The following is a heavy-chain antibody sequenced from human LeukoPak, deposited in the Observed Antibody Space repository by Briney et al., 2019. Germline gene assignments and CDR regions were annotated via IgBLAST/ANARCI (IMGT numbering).Heavy chain of an antibody. CDR1: GFTFSSYS. CDR3: AVAMVRGVIDY. CDR2: ISRSSSYI. V-gene: IGHV3-21*01. J-gene: IGHJ4*02. Sequence: GGSLRLSCGASGFTFSSYSMNGVRQAPGKGLGWVSSISRSSSYIYSADSLKGRFTISRDNAKNSLNLQMNSLRAEDTAVYYCAVAMVRGVIDYWGQGTLVTVSS. D-gene: IGHD3-10*01.